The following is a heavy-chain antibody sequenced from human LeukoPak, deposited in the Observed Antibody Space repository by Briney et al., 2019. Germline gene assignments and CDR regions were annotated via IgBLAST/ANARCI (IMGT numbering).Heavy chain of an antibody. Sequence: QPGGSLRLSCAASGFTFSSYWMSWVRQAPGKGLEWVANIKQDGSEKYYVDSVKGRFTISRDNAKNSLYLQMNSLRAEDTAVYYCARMGSTKYYYDSSGYYSYFDYWGQGTLVTISS. D-gene: IGHD3-22*01. CDR3: ARMGSTKYYYDSSGYYSYFDY. J-gene: IGHJ4*02. V-gene: IGHV3-7*01. CDR1: GFTFSSYW. CDR2: IKQDGSEK.